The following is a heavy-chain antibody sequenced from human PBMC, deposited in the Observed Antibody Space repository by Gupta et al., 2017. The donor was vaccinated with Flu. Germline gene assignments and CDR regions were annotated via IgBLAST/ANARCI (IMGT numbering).Heavy chain of an antibody. Sequence: QVQLQQWGAGLLKPSETLSLTCAVYGGSFSGYYWSWIRQPPGKGLEWIGEINHSGSTNYNPSLKSRVTISVDTSKNQFSLKLSSVTAADTAVYYCARGRIYYYDSSGYYVYWGQGTLVTVSS. CDR1: GGSFSGYY. V-gene: IGHV4-34*01. CDR2: INHSGST. J-gene: IGHJ4*02. D-gene: IGHD3-22*01. CDR3: ARGRIYYYDSSGYYVY.